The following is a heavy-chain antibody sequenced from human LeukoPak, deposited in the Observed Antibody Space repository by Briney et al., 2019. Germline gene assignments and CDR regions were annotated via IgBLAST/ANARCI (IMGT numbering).Heavy chain of an antibody. D-gene: IGHD6-19*01. J-gene: IGHJ6*02. CDR3: AKDIVAVVGSMDYGMDV. CDR1: GFTFSSYG. V-gene: IGHV3-30*18. Sequence: GGSLRLSCAASGFTFSSYGMHWARQAPGKGLEWVAVISYEGSNKYYADSVKGRFTISRDNSKNTLYLQMNSLRAEDTAVYYCAKDIVAVVGSMDYGMDVWGQGTTVTVSS. CDR2: ISYEGSNK.